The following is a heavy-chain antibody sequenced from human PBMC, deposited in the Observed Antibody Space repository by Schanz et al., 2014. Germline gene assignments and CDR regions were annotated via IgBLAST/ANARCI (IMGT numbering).Heavy chain of an antibody. D-gene: IGHD2-2*01. CDR3: ARDERDLPRSLFVF. J-gene: IGHJ4*02. V-gene: IGHV4-39*07. Sequence: QVQLQESGPGLAKPSETLSLTCIVSGGSLSSSTYSWGWIRPPPRRGLEWIGHMYYSGNTDYNPALKRRVPMSLDTSKNRFSLTLNAVTAADTAVYYCARDERDLPRSLFVFWGQGTLVTVSS. CDR1: GGSLSSSTYS. CDR2: MYYSGNT.